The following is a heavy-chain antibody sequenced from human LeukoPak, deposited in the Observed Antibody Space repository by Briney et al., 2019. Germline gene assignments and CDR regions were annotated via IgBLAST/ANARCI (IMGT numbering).Heavy chain of an antibody. V-gene: IGHV3-21*01. CDR2: ISSSSSYI. Sequence: GGSLRLSCAASGFTFSSYSMNWVRQAPGKGLEWVSSISSSSSYIYYADSVKGRFTISRDKAKNSLYLQMNSLRAEDTAVYYCARDVAVPEPDYGDEGGGWGQGTLVTVSS. CDR1: GFTFSSYS. D-gene: IGHD4-17*01. J-gene: IGHJ4*02. CDR3: ARDVAVPEPDYGDEGGG.